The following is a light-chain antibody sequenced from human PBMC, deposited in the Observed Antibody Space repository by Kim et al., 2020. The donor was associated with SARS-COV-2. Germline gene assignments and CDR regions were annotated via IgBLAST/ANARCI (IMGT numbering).Light chain of an antibody. J-gene: IGKJ2*01. Sequence: DIVLTQSPATLSLSPGERATLSCRASQSVSSYLAWYQQNPGQAPRLLIYDASNRATGIPARFSGSGSGTDFTLTISSLEPEDFTVYYCQQRSNWAPYTFGQGTKVDIK. CDR3: QQRSNWAPYT. CDR2: DAS. V-gene: IGKV3-11*01. CDR1: QSVSSY.